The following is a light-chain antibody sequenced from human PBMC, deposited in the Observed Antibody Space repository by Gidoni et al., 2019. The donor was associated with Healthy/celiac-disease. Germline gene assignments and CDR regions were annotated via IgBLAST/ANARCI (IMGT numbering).Light chain of an antibody. CDR2: GAS. CDR3: QQYGSSPT. J-gene: IGKJ1*01. V-gene: IGKV3-20*01. CDR1: QSISSSN. Sequence: IVLTQSPGTLSLSPGERATLSSRASQSISSSNLAWYQQTPGQAPRLLIYGASSRATGIPHRFSGSWSGTDFTLTISRLEPEDFAVYYCQQYGSSPTFGQGTKVEIK.